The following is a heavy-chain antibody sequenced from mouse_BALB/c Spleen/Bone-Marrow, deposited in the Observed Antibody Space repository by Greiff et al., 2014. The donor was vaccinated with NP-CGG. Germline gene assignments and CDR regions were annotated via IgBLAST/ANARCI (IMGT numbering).Heavy chain of an antibody. Sequence: EVQLQQSGPELVKPGASVKMSCKASGYTFTSYVMHWVEQKPGQGLEWIGYINPYNDGTKYNEKFKGKATLTSDKSSSTAYMELSSLTSEDSAVYYCARSGRYDGFAYWGQGTLVTVSA. CDR3: ARSGRYDGFAY. V-gene: IGHV1-14*01. D-gene: IGHD2-14*01. CDR1: GYTFTSYV. CDR2: INPYNDGT. J-gene: IGHJ3*01.